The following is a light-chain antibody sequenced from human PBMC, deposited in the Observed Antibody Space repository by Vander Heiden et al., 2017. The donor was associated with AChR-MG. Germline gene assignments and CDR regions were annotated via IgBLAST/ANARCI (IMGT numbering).Light chain of an antibody. CDR2: EVS. V-gene: IGLV2-14*01. J-gene: IGLJ3*02. Sequence: QSALTQPASVSGSPGQSITISCTGTISDIGTYNYVSWYQQHPGKAPKLMIYEVSDRPSGVSNRFSGSKSGNTASLTISGLQAEDEADYYCSSYTSSSTLVFGGGTKRT. CDR3: SSYTSSSTLV. CDR1: ISDIGTYNY.